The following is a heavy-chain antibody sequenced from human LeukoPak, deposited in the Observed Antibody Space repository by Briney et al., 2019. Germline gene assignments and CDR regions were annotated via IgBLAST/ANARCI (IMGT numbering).Heavy chain of an antibody. CDR1: GFIFSNYY. Sequence: PGGSLRLSCAASGFIFSNYYMHWVRQPQGKGLEWVAAIVTGGDGYYPASVKGRFTISRENAKSSLYLQMNSLRVEDTAMYYCVREPLGYYFDYWGQGTLVTVSS. CDR3: VREPLGYYFDY. J-gene: IGHJ4*02. CDR2: IVTGGDG. V-gene: IGHV3-13*01.